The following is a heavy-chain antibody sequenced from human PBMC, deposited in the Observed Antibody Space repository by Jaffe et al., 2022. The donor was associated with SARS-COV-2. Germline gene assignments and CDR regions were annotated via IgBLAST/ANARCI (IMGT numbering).Heavy chain of an antibody. V-gene: IGHV3-23*01. CDR1: GFTFSNYA. CDR2: ITGSGST. J-gene: IGHJ4*02. CDR3: AKDWSAGTWFDF. Sequence: EVQLLESGGGLVQPGGSLTLSCAASGFTFSNYAMSWVRRAPGKGLEWVSGITGSGSTKYADSVKGRFTISRDNSRNTVQLQMSGLRVEDTAVYYCAKDWSAGTWFDFWGQGTQVTVSS. D-gene: IGHD1-1*01.